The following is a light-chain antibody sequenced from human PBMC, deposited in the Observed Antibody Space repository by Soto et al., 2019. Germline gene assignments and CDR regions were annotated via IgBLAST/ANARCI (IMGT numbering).Light chain of an antibody. Sequence: DIQMTQSPSTLSASVGDRVGITFRASQSISSWLAWYQQKPGKAPKLLIYADSTLETGVPSRFSSSGYRTEFTLTIASLQPDDSATYHCQQYISFSKTFGRGTKVDI. CDR2: ADS. V-gene: IGKV1-5*01. J-gene: IGKJ4*02. CDR1: QSISSW. CDR3: QQYISFSKT.